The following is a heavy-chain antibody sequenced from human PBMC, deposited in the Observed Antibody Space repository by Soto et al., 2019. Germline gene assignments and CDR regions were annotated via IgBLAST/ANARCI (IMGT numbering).Heavy chain of an antibody. D-gene: IGHD4-17*01. V-gene: IGHV4-34*01. J-gene: IGHJ5*02. CDR3: ARGRNGDYGGWFDP. CDR1: GGSFSGYY. Sequence: QVQLQQWGAGLLKPSETLSLTCAVYGGSFSGYYWSWIRQPPGKGLEWIGEINHSGSTNYNPSLKSRVTISVDTSKNQFSLKLSSVTAADTAVYYCARGRNGDYGGWFDPWAREPWSPSPQ. CDR2: INHSGST.